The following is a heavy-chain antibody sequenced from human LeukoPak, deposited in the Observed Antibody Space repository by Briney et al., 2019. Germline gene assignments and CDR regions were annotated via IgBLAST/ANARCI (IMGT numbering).Heavy chain of an antibody. CDR3: ASTKGVRSIAPYDAFDI. CDR1: GFTFSDYY. Sequence: PGGSLRLSCAASGFTFSDYYMSWIRQAPGKGLEWVSYISSSGSTIYYADSVKGRFTISRDNAKNSLYLQMNSLRAEDTAVYYCASTKGVRSIAPYDAFDIWGQGTMVTVSS. CDR2: ISSSGSTI. J-gene: IGHJ3*02. D-gene: IGHD6-6*01. V-gene: IGHV3-11*04.